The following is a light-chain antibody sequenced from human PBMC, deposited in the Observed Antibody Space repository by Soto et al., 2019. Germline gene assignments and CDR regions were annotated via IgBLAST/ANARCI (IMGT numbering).Light chain of an antibody. CDR2: DAS. Sequence: EIVMTQSPATLSVSPGERATLSCRASQSVSDNLAWYQQKPGQAPRLLIFDASTRATGIPGRFSGSGSGTEFTLTISSLLSEDFALYYCQQYNLWPLTFGGGTRVEIK. V-gene: IGKV3-15*01. J-gene: IGKJ4*01. CDR1: QSVSDN. CDR3: QQYNLWPLT.